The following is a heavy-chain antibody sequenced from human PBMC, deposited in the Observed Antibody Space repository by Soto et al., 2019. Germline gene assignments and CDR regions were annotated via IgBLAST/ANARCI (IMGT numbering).Heavy chain of an antibody. D-gene: IGHD3-9*01. J-gene: IGHJ3*02. CDR1: GFTFDDYA. CDR2: ISWNSDTI. Sequence: EGQLVESGGGLVQPGRSLRLSCAASGFTFDDYAMHWVRQAPGKGLEWVSSISWNSDTIDYADSVRGRFTISRDNAKNSLFLEMNSLRTEDTAFYFCEKPALTFDAFDMWGQGPVVIVSS. V-gene: IGHV3-9*01. CDR3: EKPALTFDAFDM.